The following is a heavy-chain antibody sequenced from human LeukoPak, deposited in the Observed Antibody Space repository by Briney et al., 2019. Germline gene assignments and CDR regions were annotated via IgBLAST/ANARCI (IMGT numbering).Heavy chain of an antibody. V-gene: IGHV4-30-2*01. CDR3: ARVGYCSSTSCYTPFDY. J-gene: IGHJ4*02. CDR2: IYHSGST. Sequence: SETLSLTCTVSGGSISSGGYYWSWIRQPPGKGLEWIGYIYHSGSTYYNPSLKSRVTISVDRSKNQFSLKLSSVTAADTAVYYCARVGYCSSTSCYTPFDYWGQGTLVSVSS. D-gene: IGHD2-2*02. CDR1: GGSISSGGYY.